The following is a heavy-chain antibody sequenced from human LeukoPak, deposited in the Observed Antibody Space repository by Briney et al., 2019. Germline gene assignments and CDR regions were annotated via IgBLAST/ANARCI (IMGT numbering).Heavy chain of an antibody. CDR1: GGSISSYY. D-gene: IGHD3-10*01. CDR2: IYYSGST. V-gene: IGHV4-59*08. CDR3: ARGQLLWFGEDYMDV. J-gene: IGHJ6*03. Sequence: SETLSLTCTVSGGSISSYYWSWIRQPPGKGLEWIGYIYYSGSTNYNPSLKSRVTISVDTSKNQFSLKLSSVTAADTAVYYCARGQLLWFGEDYMDVWGKGTTVTVSS.